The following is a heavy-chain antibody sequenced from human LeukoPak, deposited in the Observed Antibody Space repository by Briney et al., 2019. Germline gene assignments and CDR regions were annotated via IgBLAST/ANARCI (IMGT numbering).Heavy chain of an antibody. D-gene: IGHD3-16*01. V-gene: IGHV3-7*01. J-gene: IGHJ4*02. CDR2: IKQDGSEK. Sequence: GGSLRLSCAASGFTFSSYWMSWVRQAPGKGLEWAANIKQDGSEKYYVDSVKGQFTISRDNAKNSLYLQMNSLRAEDTAVYYCARARRGYYFDYWGQGTLVTVSS. CDR1: GFTFSSYW. CDR3: ARARRGYYFDY.